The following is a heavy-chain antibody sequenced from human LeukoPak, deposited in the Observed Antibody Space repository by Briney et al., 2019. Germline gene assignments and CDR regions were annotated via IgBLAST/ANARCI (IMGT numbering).Heavy chain of an antibody. Sequence: GGSLRLSCAASGFTFSSYGMHRVRQAPGKGLEWVAVIWYDGSNKYYADSVKGRFTISRDNSKNTLYLQMNSLRAEDTAVYYCAKDRDGYKEYWGQGTLVTVFS. CDR2: IWYDGSNK. CDR3: AKDRDGYKEY. V-gene: IGHV3-33*06. CDR1: GFTFSSYG. D-gene: IGHD5-24*01. J-gene: IGHJ4*02.